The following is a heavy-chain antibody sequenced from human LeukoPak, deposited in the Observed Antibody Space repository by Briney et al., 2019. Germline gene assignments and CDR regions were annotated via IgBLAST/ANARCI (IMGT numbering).Heavy chain of an antibody. D-gene: IGHD1-26*01. J-gene: IGHJ6*02. CDR2: IKQDGSGK. CDR1: GFTFSSYW. Sequence: GGSLRLSCAASGFTFSSYWMSWVRQASGKGLEWVANIKQDGSGKYYVDSVKGRFTISRDNAKNSLYLQMNSLRAEDTAVYYCARVGGGSYYYYYYGMDVWGQGTTVTVSS. CDR3: ARVGGGSYYYYYYGMDV. V-gene: IGHV3-7*01.